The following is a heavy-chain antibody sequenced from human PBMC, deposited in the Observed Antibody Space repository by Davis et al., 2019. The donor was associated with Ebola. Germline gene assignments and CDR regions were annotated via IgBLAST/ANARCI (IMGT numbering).Heavy chain of an antibody. V-gene: IGHV4-34*01. J-gene: IGHJ5*02. Sequence: SETLSLTCAVYGGSFSGYYWSWIRQPPGKGLEWIGEINHSGSTNYNPSLKSRVTISVDTSKNPFSLKLSSVTAADTAVYYCARAIGGRGGWFDPWGQGTLVTVSS. CDR2: INHSGST. CDR1: GGSFSGYY. CDR3: ARAIGGRGGWFDP. D-gene: IGHD3-16*01.